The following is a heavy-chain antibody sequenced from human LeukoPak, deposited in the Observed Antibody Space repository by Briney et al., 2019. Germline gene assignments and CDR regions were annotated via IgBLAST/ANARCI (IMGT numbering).Heavy chain of an antibody. J-gene: IGHJ4*02. CDR3: AKDYDFWSGYSSTPFDY. V-gene: IGHV3-30*18. Sequence: GRSLRLPCAASGFTFSSYGMHWVRQAPGKGLEWVAVISYDGSNKYYADSVKGRFTISRDNSKNTLYLQMNSLRAEDTAVYYCAKDYDFWSGYSSTPFDYWGQGTLVTVSS. D-gene: IGHD3-3*01. CDR1: GFTFSSYG. CDR2: ISYDGSNK.